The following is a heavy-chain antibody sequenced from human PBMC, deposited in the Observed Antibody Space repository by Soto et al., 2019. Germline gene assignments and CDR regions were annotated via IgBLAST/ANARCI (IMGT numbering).Heavy chain of an antibody. D-gene: IGHD1-26*01. J-gene: IGHJ4*01. CDR2: TYHRSKWYY. CDR3: ARGEQYSGRIFDY. Sequence: SLTCAITGDSVSSNSAGWSWVRQSPSRGLEWLGRTYHRSKWYYEYAVSVRGRITINPDTSKNQYSLQLNSVTPEDTAVYFCARGEQYSGRIFDYCGQGTLVTVSS. CDR1: GDSVSSNSAG. V-gene: IGHV6-1*01.